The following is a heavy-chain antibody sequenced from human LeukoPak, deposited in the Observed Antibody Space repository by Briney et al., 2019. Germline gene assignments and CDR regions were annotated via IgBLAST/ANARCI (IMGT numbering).Heavy chain of an antibody. D-gene: IGHD2-21*02. J-gene: IGHJ6*03. CDR1: GFTLSSYG. Sequence: GSLRLSCAASGFTLSSYGIHWVRQAPGKGLEWVAFIRSDGSIKYYSDSVKGRFTVSRDNSKNMVYLQMNSLRAEDTAMYYCARWGQVVVTATSMGYYYYMDVWGKGTTVTVSS. V-gene: IGHV3-30*02. CDR2: IRSDGSIK. CDR3: ARWGQVVVTATSMGYYYYMDV.